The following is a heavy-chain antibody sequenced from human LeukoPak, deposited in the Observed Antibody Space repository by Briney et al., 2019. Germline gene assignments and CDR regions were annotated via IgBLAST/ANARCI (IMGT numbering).Heavy chain of an antibody. V-gene: IGHV1-69*13. CDR3: ARWGGGDYVWGSYRKGDYYYMDV. D-gene: IGHD3-16*02. CDR2: IIPIFGTA. Sequence: SVEVSCKASGGTFSSYAISWVRQAPGQGLEWMGGIIPIFGTANYAQKFQGRVTITADESTSTAYMELSSLRSEDTAVYYCARWGGGDYVWGSYRKGDYYYMDVWGKGTTVTVSS. CDR1: GGTFSSYA. J-gene: IGHJ6*03.